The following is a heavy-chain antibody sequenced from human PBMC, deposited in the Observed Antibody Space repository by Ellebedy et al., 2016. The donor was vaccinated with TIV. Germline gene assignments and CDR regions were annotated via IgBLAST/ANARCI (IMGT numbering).Heavy chain of an antibody. D-gene: IGHD3-16*01. CDR1: GITFSSYS. V-gene: IGHV3-21*01. CDR3: ASRIKMM. CDR2: ISNNGAHT. J-gene: IGHJ4*02. Sequence: PGGSLRLSCAASGITFSSYSMSWVRQAPGKGLEWVSAISNNGAHTYYADSVKGRFTISRDNANNFLYLQMNSLRAEDTAVYYCASRIKMMWGQGTLVTVSS.